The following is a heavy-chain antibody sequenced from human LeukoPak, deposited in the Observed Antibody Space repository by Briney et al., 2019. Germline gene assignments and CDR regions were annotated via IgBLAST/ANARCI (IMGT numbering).Heavy chain of an antibody. J-gene: IGHJ4*02. Sequence: GESLKISCKGSGYSFTSYWIGWVRQMPGKGLEWMGIIYPSDSDTRYSPSFQGQVTISADKSINTAYLQWSSLKASDTAVYYCARAYNYYDSSEFDYWGQGTLVTVSS. CDR2: IYPSDSDT. CDR3: ARAYNYYDSSEFDY. D-gene: IGHD3-22*01. CDR1: GYSFTSYW. V-gene: IGHV5-51*01.